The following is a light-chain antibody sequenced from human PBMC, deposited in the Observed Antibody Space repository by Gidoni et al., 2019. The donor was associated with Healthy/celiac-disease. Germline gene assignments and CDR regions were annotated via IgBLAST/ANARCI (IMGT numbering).Light chain of an antibody. J-gene: IGKJ4*01. CDR3: QQYNNWPLLT. CDR2: GAS. V-gene: IGKV3-15*01. Sequence: EIVMTQSPATLSVSPGERATLSCRASQSVSSNLAWYQQKPGQAPRLLIYGASTRATGIPARFSGSGSGTEFPLTISSLQSEDFAVYYCQQYNNWPLLTFGGXTKVEIK. CDR1: QSVSSN.